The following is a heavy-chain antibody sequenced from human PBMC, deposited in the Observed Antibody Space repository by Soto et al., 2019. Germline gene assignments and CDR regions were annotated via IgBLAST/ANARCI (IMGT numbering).Heavy chain of an antibody. J-gene: IGHJ6*02. D-gene: IGHD6-13*01. CDR2: VSAYNGDK. Sequence: AVKVSCQASGYTFINYGVRWVRQAPGQGLEWMGWVSAYNGDKKYAQNVQGRVTLTTDTSTSTAYMEMRTLRSDDTAAYYCARDGPHIPAVGDVWGQGTTVTVSS. V-gene: IGHV1-18*01. CDR1: GYTFINYG. CDR3: ARDGPHIPAVGDV.